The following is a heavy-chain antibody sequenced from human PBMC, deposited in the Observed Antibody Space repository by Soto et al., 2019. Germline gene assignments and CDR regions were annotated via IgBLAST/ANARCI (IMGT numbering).Heavy chain of an antibody. CDR2: INHSGST. J-gene: IGHJ5*02. Sequence: SETLSLTCAVYGGSFSGYYWSWIRQPPGKGLEWIGEINHSGSTNYNPSLKSRVTISVDTSKNQFSLKLSSVTAADTAVYYCARGLRRYYGSGEYPGGNCFDPWGQGTLVTAPQ. CDR3: ARGLRRYYGSGEYPGGNCFDP. CDR1: GGSFSGYY. D-gene: IGHD3-10*01. V-gene: IGHV4-34*01.